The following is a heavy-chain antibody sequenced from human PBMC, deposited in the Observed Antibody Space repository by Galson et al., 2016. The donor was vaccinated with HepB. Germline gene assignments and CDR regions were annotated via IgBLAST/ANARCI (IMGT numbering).Heavy chain of an antibody. CDR1: GLTFSTYW. D-gene: IGHD6-19*01. CDR3: VRDRPQQWLVSTFDY. V-gene: IGHV3-7*05. Sequence: SLRLSCAASGLTFSTYWMSWVRQAPGKGLEWVANIKEGGSEKNYVDSVKGRFTISRDNAKNSVYLDMNSLRADDTAVYSCVRDRPQQWLVSTFDYWGQGNLVTVSS. J-gene: IGHJ4*02. CDR2: IKEGGSEK.